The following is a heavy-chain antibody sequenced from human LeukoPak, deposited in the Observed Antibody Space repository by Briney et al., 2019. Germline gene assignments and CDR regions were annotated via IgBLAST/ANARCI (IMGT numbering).Heavy chain of an antibody. D-gene: IGHD5-24*01. J-gene: IGHJ4*02. Sequence: SVKVSCKASGGTFSSYAISWVRQAPGQGLGWMGGIIPIFGTANYAQKFQGRVTITTDESTSTAYMELSSLRSEDTAVYYCARGGDGYLYYFDYWGQGTLVTVSS. CDR1: GGTFSSYA. CDR2: IIPIFGTA. V-gene: IGHV1-69*05. CDR3: ARGGDGYLYYFDY.